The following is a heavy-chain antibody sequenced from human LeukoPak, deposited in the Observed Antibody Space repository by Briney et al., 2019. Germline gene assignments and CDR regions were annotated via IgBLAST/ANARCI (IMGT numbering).Heavy chain of an antibody. V-gene: IGHV4-34*01. CDR3: ARRSRYYDSSGYYFDY. CDR1: GGSFSGYY. J-gene: IGHJ4*02. CDR2: INHSGST. D-gene: IGHD3-22*01. Sequence: ASETLSLTCAVYGGSFSGYYWSWIRQPPGKGLEWIGEINHSGSTYYNPSLKSRVTISVDTSKNQFSLKLSSVTAADTAVYYCARRSRYYDSSGYYFDYWGQGTLVTVSS.